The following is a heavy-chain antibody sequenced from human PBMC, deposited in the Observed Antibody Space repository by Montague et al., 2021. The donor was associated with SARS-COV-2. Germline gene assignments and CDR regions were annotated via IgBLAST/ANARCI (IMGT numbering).Heavy chain of an antibody. CDR2: ISTSGSS. CDR1: GASISSANDY. CDR3: ARDRRGIAMAGRAYYYYYMDV. D-gene: IGHD6-19*01. J-gene: IGHJ6*03. V-gene: IGHV4-61*09. Sequence: TLSLTCSVSGASISSANDYWTWIRQPAGKGLEWIGHISTSGSSSYNPSLKSRVTIILDTSKQQFSLELTSVTAADTAVYYCARDRRGIAMAGRAYYYYYMDVWGQGTTVTVSS.